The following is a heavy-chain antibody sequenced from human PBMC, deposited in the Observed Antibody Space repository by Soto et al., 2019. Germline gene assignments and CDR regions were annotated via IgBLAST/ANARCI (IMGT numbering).Heavy chain of an antibody. CDR2: IYYSGTT. D-gene: IGHD2-15*01. V-gene: IGHV4-59*08. CDR1: GGSISPYY. CDR3: ARRYGGTFDY. J-gene: IGHJ4*02. Sequence: PSETLSLTCTVSGGSISPYYWSWIRQPPGKGLEWIGYIYYSGTTYDNPSLKSRVTISVDTSKNQFSLKLSSVTAADTAVYYCARRYGGTFDYWGQGTLVTVSS.